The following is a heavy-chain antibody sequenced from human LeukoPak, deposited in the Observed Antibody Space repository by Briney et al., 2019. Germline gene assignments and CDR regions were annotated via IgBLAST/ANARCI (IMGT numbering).Heavy chain of an antibody. CDR1: GFTFSSYG. V-gene: IGHV3-30*18. J-gene: IGHJ4*02. CDR2: ISYDGSNK. Sequence: GGSLRLSCAASGFTFSSYGMHWVRQAPGKGLEWVAVISYDGSNKYYADSVKGRFTISRDNSKNTLYLQMNSLRAEDTAVYYCAKEPYSSAYYFGYWGQGTLVTVSS. D-gene: IGHD6-19*01. CDR3: AKEPYSSAYYFGY.